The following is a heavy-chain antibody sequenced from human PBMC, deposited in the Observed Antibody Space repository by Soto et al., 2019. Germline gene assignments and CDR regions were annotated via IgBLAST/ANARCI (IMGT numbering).Heavy chain of an antibody. CDR3: ARIAVAGPDYDYYGMDV. D-gene: IGHD6-19*01. Sequence: QVQLVQSGAEVKKPGSSVKVSCKASGGTFSRYAISWVRQAPGQGLEWMGGIIPIFGTTNYAQKFQDRVTITADESTSTVYMELSSLKSEDTAVYYCARIAVAGPDYDYYGMDVWGQGTKVTVSS. CDR1: GGTFSRYA. CDR2: IIPIFGTT. V-gene: IGHV1-69*01. J-gene: IGHJ6*02.